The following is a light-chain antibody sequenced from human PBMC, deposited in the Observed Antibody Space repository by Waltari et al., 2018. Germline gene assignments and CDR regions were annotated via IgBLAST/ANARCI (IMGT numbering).Light chain of an antibody. V-gene: IGKV1-39*01. CDR1: QSISNH. Sequence: IQMTQAQSSLSALVGNRVTITCRASQSISNHLNLYQQKPGEAPKLLIYGASRLQSGVPSRFSGSGSGTDFALTISSLQPEDFATYYCQQSYSTLPFTFGPGTKVDFK. J-gene: IGKJ3*01. CDR2: GAS. CDR3: QQSYSTLPFT.